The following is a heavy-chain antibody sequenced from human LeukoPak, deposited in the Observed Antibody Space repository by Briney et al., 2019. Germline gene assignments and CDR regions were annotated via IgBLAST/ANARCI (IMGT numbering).Heavy chain of an antibody. CDR3: ATTMVRGFYMDY. V-gene: IGHV3-48*03. D-gene: IGHD3-10*01. J-gene: IGHJ4*02. CDR1: GFTFSSYE. Sequence: GGSLRLSCAASGFTFSSYEMNWVRQAPGKGLEWVSYISSSGSTIYYADSVKGRFTISRDNAKNSLYLQMNSLRAEDTAVYCCATTMVRGFYMDYWGQGTLVTVSS. CDR2: ISSSGSTI.